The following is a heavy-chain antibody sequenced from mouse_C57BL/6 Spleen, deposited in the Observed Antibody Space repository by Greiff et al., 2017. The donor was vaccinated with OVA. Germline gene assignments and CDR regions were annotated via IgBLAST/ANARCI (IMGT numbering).Heavy chain of an antibody. CDR1: GYTFTDYN. CDR2: INPNNGGT. D-gene: IGHD1-1*01. Sequence: DVQLQESGPELVKPGASVKIPCKASGYTFTDYNMDWVKQSHGKSLEWIGDINPNNGGTIYNQKFKGKATLTVDKSSSTAYMELRSLTSEDTAVYYCARSEIITTVVDYFDYWGQGTTLTVSS. J-gene: IGHJ2*01. V-gene: IGHV1-18*01. CDR3: ARSEIITTVVDYFDY.